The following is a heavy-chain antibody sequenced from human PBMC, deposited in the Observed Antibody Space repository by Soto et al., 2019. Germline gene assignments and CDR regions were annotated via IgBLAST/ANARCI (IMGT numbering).Heavy chain of an antibody. CDR3: ATSATHDAFDI. CDR1: GGSISSGGYS. V-gene: IGHV4-30-2*01. CDR2: IYHSGST. Sequence: SETLSLTCAVSGGSISSGGYSWSWIRQPPGKGLEWIGYIYHSGSTYYNPSLKSRVTISVDRSKNQFSLKLSSVTAADTAVYYCATSATHDAFDIWGQGTMVTVSS. J-gene: IGHJ3*02. D-gene: IGHD2-15*01.